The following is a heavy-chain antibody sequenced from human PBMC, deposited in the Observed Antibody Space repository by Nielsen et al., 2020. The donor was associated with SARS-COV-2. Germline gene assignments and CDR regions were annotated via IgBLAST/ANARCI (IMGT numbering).Heavy chain of an antibody. CDR3: ARDKIVVVPAAGGEYYYGMDV. J-gene: IGHJ6*02. CDR1: GYTFTSYA. D-gene: IGHD2-2*01. V-gene: IGHV1-2*02. Sequence: ASVKVSCKASGYTFTSYAMNWVRQAPGQGLEWMGWINPNSGGTNYAQKFQGRVTMTRDTSISTAYMELSRLRSDDTAVYYCARDKIVVVPAAGGEYYYGMDVWGQGTTVTVSS. CDR2: INPNSGGT.